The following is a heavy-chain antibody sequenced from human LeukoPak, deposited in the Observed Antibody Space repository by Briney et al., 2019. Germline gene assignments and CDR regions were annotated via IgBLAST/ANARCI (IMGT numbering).Heavy chain of an antibody. CDR2: MKYDGSEK. CDR3: AREGSSSSWYGDY. D-gene: IGHD6-13*01. Sequence: GSLRLSCAASGFPFRSYWMSWVHQAPGKGLEGVANMKYDGSEKYYVDSVKGRFTISRDNAKNSLYLQMNSLRAEDTAVYYCAREGSSSSWYGDYWGQGTLVTVSS. J-gene: IGHJ4*02. V-gene: IGHV3-7*01. CDR1: GFPFRSYW.